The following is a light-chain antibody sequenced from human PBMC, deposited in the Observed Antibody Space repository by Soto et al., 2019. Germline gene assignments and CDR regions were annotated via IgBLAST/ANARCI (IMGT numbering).Light chain of an antibody. CDR1: ELGDKY. CDR3: QAWDSNSYVV. V-gene: IGLV3-1*01. CDR2: QDT. Sequence: SYELTQPPSVSVSPGQTASITCSGDELGDKYTCWYQQKPGQSPVLVIYQDTKRPSGIPERISGSNSGNTATLTISGTQAMDEADYYCQAWDSNSYVVFGGGTKLTVL. J-gene: IGLJ2*01.